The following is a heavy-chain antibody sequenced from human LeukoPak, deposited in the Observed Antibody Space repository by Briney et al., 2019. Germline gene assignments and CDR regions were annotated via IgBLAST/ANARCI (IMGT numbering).Heavy chain of an antibody. CDR2: INPFSGAT. Sequence: ASVRLSCKASGYTFTDFYLNWVRQAPGQGLEWMAWINPFSGATSYAEKFQGRVTMTWDTSISTAYMELLGLRSDDTAVYYCATSTVTHTRDPWGQGTLVTVSS. CDR1: GYTFTDFY. V-gene: IGHV1-2*02. J-gene: IGHJ5*02. CDR3: ATSTVTHTRDP. D-gene: IGHD1-1*01.